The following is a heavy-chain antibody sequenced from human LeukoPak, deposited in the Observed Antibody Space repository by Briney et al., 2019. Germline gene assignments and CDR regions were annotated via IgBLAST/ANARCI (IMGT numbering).Heavy chain of an antibody. CDR3: ARAGYCGGDCYGNDAFDI. CDR1: GGSISSYY. V-gene: IGHV4-59*01. J-gene: IGHJ3*02. Sequence: SETLSLTCTVSGGSISSYYWSWIRQPPGKGLEWIGYIYYSGSTNYNPSLKSRVTILVDTSKNQFSLKLSSVTAADTAVYYCARAGYCGGDCYGNDAFDIWAKGQWSPSLQ. CDR2: IYYSGST. D-gene: IGHD2-21*02.